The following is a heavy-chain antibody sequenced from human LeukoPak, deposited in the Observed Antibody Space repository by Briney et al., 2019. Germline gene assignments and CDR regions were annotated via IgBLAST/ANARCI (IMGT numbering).Heavy chain of an antibody. CDR2: IKQDGSEK. CDR3: ARAGYSSGWYMDDY. CDR1: GITLSAYV. J-gene: IGHJ4*02. D-gene: IGHD6-19*01. Sequence: PGGSLRLSCAASGITLSAYVVNWVRQAPGKGLEWVANIKQDGSEKYYVDSVKGRFTISRDNAKNSLYLQMNSLRAEDTAVYYCARAGYSSGWYMDDYWGQGTLVTVSS. V-gene: IGHV3-7*01.